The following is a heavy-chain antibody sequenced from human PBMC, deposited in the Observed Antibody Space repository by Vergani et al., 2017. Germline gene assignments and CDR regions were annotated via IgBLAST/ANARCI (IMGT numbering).Heavy chain of an antibody. CDR1: GFSFSNAW. J-gene: IGHJ5*01. D-gene: IGHD3-16*01. CDR3: ARAYGRYDWFDC. V-gene: IGHV3-15*01. Sequence: EVQLVESGGGLVKPGGSLRLSCAASGFSFSNAWMTWVRQGPGKGLEWVGRIKSQIDGGTTDYAAPVKGRFTISRDNSKNTLYLQMNSLRVEDTAVYYCARAYGRYDWFDCWGQRTLVTVSS. CDR2: IKSQIDGGTT.